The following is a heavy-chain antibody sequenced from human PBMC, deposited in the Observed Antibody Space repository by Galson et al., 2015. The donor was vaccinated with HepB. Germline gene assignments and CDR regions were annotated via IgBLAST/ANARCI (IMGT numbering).Heavy chain of an antibody. CDR2: INPNSGGT. D-gene: IGHD6-19*01. CDR1: GYTFTGYY. CDR3: ARDRSYSSGWKISLYYYYGMDV. Sequence: SVKVSCKASGYTFTGYYMHWVRQAPGQGLEWMGWINPNSGGTNYAQKFQGWVTMTRDTSISTAYMELSRLRSDDTAVYYCARDRSYSSGWKISLYYYYGMDVWGQGTTVTVSS. V-gene: IGHV1-2*04. J-gene: IGHJ6*02.